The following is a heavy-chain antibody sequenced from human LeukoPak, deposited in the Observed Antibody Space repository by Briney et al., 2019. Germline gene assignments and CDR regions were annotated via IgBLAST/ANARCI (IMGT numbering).Heavy chain of an antibody. J-gene: IGHJ4*02. V-gene: IGHV5-51*01. CDR2: IHPGDSDT. CDR3: ARLFRDCSGGSCYPYYFDY. Sequence: GESLKISCKGSGYSFTNYWIGWVRQMPGRGLEWMGIIHPGDSDTKYSPSFQGQVNISGDKSISTAYLQWSSLKASDTAMYYCARLFRDCSGGSCYPYYFDYWGQGTLVIVSS. D-gene: IGHD2-15*01. CDR1: GYSFTNYW.